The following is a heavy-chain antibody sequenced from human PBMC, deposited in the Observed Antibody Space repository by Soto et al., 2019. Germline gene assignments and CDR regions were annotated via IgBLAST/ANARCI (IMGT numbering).Heavy chain of an antibody. CDR2: IYHSGNT. J-gene: IGHJ6*02. CDR1: GGSISSGGYS. CDR3: ARVPDV. V-gene: IGHV4-30-2*01. Sequence: QLQLQESGSGLVKPSQTLSLTCAVSGGSISSGGYSWSWVRQPPGKGLEWIGYIYHSGNTYYNPSLMSRATISEDRSNNEHSLKLTSVTAADTDVYYWARVPDVWGQGTTGTVSS.